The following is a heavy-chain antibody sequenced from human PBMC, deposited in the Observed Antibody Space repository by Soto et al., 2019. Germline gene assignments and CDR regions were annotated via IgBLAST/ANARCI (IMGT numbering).Heavy chain of an antibody. CDR2: IFHSGNT. V-gene: IGHV4-38-2*01. CDR1: GYSISSGYY. CDR3: ARLLDDSRGYYYFDY. D-gene: IGHD3-22*01. Sequence: ETLSLTGAVSGYSISSGYYWGCIRQPPGNGLEWIGSIFHSGNTYDNPSLKSRVTMSVDMSKNQFSLKLSSVTAADTAVYFCARLLDDSRGYYYFDYWGQGTLVTVSS. J-gene: IGHJ4*02.